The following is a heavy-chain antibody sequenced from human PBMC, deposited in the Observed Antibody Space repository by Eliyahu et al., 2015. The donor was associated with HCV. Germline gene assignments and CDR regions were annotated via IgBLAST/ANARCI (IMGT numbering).Heavy chain of an antibody. CDR3: AVGGDSDCSPIDCTNWFDP. CDR2: IRTGARGYAT. V-gene: IGHV3-73*02. CDR1: GFPFVGSX. Sequence: EVQLVESGGGLVQPGGSLKLSCAASGFPFVGSXFHWVRXAAGXGLEWVGRIRTGARGYATAYGASVRGRFTISRDDPQNTAYLQMNSLETGDTAVYYCAVGGDSDCSPIDCTNWFDPWGHGTVVTVSS. J-gene: IGHJ5*02. D-gene: IGHD2-21*02.